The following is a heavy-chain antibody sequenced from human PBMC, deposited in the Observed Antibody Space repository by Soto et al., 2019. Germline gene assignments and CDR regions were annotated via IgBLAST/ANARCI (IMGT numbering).Heavy chain of an antibody. D-gene: IGHD3-16*01. V-gene: IGHV3-74*01. CDR3: ASNYAYAEGYYWYGIDV. Sequence: GGSLRLSCAASGFTFSRYWMHWVRQAPGKGLVWVSRISSYGSDTHYADSVKGRFTISRDNAKNALYLQMNSLRADDTAVYYCASNYAYAEGYYWYGIDVWGQGTTVTVSS. CDR1: GFTFSRYW. CDR2: ISSYGSDT. J-gene: IGHJ6*02.